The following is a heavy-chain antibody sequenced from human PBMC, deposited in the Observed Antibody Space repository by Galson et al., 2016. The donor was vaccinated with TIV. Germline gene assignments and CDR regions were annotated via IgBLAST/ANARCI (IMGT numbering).Heavy chain of an antibody. Sequence: SCKASGHTFTSYDMNWVRQAPGQGLEWMGWMNPNSGNTGYTQTFQGRVTMTRDTSVSTAYMELTNLRSEDTAVYFCAQLVRKCGMTRCYGDHVDYWGQGTLVTVSS. CDR1: GHTFTSYD. CDR2: MNPNSGNT. V-gene: IGHV1-8*01. D-gene: IGHD2-2*01. J-gene: IGHJ4*02. CDR3: AQLVRKCGMTRCYGDHVDY.